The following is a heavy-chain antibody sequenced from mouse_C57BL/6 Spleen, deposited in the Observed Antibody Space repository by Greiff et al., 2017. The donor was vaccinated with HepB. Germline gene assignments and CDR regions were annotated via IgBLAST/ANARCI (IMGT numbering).Heavy chain of an antibody. CDR1: GYTFTDYN. Sequence: EVQLQQSGPELVKPGASVKIPCKASGYTFTDYNMDWVKQSHGKSLEWIGDINPNNGGTIYNQKFKGKATLTVDKSSSTAYMELRSLTSEDTAVYYCARSSLYDYPYYYAMDYWGQGTSVTVSS. J-gene: IGHJ4*01. V-gene: IGHV1-18*01. CDR3: ARSSLYDYPYYYAMDY. D-gene: IGHD2-4*01. CDR2: INPNNGGT.